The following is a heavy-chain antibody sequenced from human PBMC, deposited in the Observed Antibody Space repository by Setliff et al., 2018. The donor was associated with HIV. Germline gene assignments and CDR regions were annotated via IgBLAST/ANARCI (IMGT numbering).Heavy chain of an antibody. D-gene: IGHD3-10*01. CDR2: ISTHSVYSVNK. CDR1: GYTFTSYG. Sequence: ASVKVSCKAFGYTFTSYGINWVRQAPGQGLEWMGWISTHSVYSVNKNYAQKFQGRVTITTDESTTTAYMELRSLRSEDTAVYYCARETYYGSGSYLPTEYYYYYMDVWGKGTTVTVSS. V-gene: IGHV1-18*01. J-gene: IGHJ6*03. CDR3: ARETYYGSGSYLPTEYYYYYMDV.